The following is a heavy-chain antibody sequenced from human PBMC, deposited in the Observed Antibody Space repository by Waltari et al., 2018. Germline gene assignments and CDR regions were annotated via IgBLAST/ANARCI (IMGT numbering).Heavy chain of an antibody. CDR2: IKPSGGST. D-gene: IGHD3-22*01. Sequence: QVQLVQSGAVVKKPGASVKVSCKASGYTFTSHYSHRVRQAPGQGLEWSGIIKPSGGSTSYAQKFQGRVTMTRDTSTSTVYMELSSLRSEDTAVYYCAREGKDGFITMIHWGQGTLVTVSS. J-gene: IGHJ4*02. V-gene: IGHV1-46*01. CDR3: AREGKDGFITMIH. CDR1: GYTFTSHY.